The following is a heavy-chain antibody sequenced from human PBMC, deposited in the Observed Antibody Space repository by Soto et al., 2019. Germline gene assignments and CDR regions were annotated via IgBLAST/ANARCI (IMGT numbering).Heavy chain of an antibody. J-gene: IGHJ4*02. D-gene: IGHD3-16*02. V-gene: IGHV4-31*03. CDR3: ASHEGELSSDVYYFDY. CDR2: IYYSGST. Sequence: PSGTPSPTRTFSCCSLRRGGYSWGWVPPHPRKGLEWIGYIYYSGSTYYNPSLKSRVTISVDTSKNQFSLKLSSVTAADTAVYYCASHEGELSSDVYYFDYWGQGTLVTVSS. CDR1: CCSLRRGGYS.